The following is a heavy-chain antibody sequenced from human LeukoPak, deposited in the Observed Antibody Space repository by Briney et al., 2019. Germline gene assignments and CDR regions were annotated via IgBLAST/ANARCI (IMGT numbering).Heavy chain of an antibody. V-gene: IGHV3-33*01. CDR2: LVYDARS. Sequence: SGGSLRLSCAASGFPFSSYGMHWVRQAPGKGLEWMARLVYDARSDYANSVKGRFSISRDDSKNTLFLDMSNLRVEDTALYYCARDLSAAFDFWGQGVLVTVSS. D-gene: IGHD6-19*01. CDR3: ARDLSAAFDF. J-gene: IGHJ4*02. CDR1: GFPFSSYG.